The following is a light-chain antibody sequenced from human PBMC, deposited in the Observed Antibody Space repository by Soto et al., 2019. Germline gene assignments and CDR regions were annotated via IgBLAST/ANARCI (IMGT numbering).Light chain of an antibody. J-gene: IGKJ2*01. Sequence: EIVMTQSPATLSVSPGERVTLSCRASLTVNTSSAWYQQKPGQAPTLLIYSASTRATGVPVRFSGSGSGTQFTLTISNLQSEDCAVYYCQQYNNWPYTFGQGTKVDIK. CDR3: QQYNNWPYT. CDR1: LTVNTS. CDR2: SAS. V-gene: IGKV3-15*01.